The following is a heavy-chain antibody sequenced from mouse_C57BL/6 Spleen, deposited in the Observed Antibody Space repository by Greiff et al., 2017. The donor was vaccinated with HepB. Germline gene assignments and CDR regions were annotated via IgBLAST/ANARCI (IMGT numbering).Heavy chain of an antibody. CDR3: ARYGSSHYYYAMDY. V-gene: IGHV1-80*01. D-gene: IGHD1-1*01. CDR1: GYAFSSYW. CDR2: IYPGDGDT. Sequence: QVQLQQSGAELVKPGASVKISCKASGYAFSSYWMNWVKQRPGKGLEWIGKIYPGDGDTNYNAKFKGKATLTADKSSSTAYMQLSSLTSEDSAVYFCARYGSSHYYYAMDYWGQGTSVTVSS. J-gene: IGHJ4*01.